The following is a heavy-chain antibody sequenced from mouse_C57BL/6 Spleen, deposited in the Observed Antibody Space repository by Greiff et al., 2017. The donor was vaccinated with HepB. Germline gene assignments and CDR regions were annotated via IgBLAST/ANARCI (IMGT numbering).Heavy chain of an antibody. CDR2: IYPGSGST. D-gene: IGHD1-1*01. J-gene: IGHJ4*01. CDR3: AREGTTVVAPYAMDY. Sequence: VQLQQPGAELVKPGASVKMSCKASGYTFTSYWITWVKQRPGQGLEWIGDIYPGSGSTNYNEKFKSKATLTVNTSSSTAYLLLSSLTSDDSAVYYCAREGTTVVAPYAMDYWGQGTSVTVSS. CDR1: GYTFTSYW. V-gene: IGHV1-55*01.